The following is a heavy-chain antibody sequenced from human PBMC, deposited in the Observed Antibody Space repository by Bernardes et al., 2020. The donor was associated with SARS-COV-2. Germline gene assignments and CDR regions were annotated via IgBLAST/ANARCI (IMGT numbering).Heavy chain of an antibody. CDR3: ARDARTGGDQDY. V-gene: IGHV3-74*01. CDR1: GMTFSSFW. D-gene: IGHD2-21*02. J-gene: IGHJ4*02. CDR2: INEDGSTT. Sequence: GGSLRLSCAASGMTFSSFWMHWVRQVPGKGLVWVSRINEDGSTTDYAESVKGRFTVSRDDAMNSVYLQMNSLRVEDTAVYYCARDARTGGDQDYWGQGTLVTVSS.